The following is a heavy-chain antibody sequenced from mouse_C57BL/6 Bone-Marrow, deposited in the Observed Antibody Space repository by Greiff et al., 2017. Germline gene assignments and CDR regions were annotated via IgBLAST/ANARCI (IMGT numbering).Heavy chain of an antibody. Sequence: QVQLKQPGTELVKPGASVKLSCKASGYTFTSYWMHWVKQRPGQGLEWIGNINPSNGGTNYNEKFKSKATLTVDKSSSTAYMQLSSLTSEDSAVXYCARSYGSSYVYYAMDYWGQGTSGTVSS. J-gene: IGHJ4*01. D-gene: IGHD1-1*01. V-gene: IGHV1-53*01. CDR3: ARSYGSSYVYYAMDY. CDR1: GYTFTSYW. CDR2: INPSNGGT.